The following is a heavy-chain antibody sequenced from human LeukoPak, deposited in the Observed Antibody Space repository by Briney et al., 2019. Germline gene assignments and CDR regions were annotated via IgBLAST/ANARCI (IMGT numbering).Heavy chain of an antibody. CDR3: ARAKFGSSWNYYYYYYYMDV. J-gene: IGHJ6*03. V-gene: IGHV3-7*04. Sequence: GGSLRLSCAASGFTFSTFWMSWVRQAPGKGLEWVANIKQDGGEKYYVDSLKGRFTISRDNAKSSLYLQMNSLRADDTAVYYCARAKFGSSWNYYYYYYYMDVWGTGTTVTVSS. CDR2: IKQDGGEK. D-gene: IGHD6-13*01. CDR1: GFTFSTFW.